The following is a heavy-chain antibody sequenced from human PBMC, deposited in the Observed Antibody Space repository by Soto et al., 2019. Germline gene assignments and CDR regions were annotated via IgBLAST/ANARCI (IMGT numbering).Heavy chain of an antibody. CDR3: AKDRGAMGYFDY. V-gene: IGHV3-23*01. D-gene: IGHD3-10*01. CDR2: ISGSGGST. Sequence: EVQLLESGGNLVQPGGSLRLSCAASGFTFSSYAMTWVRQAPGKGLEWVSGISGSGGSTYYADSVKGRFTISRDNSKNTLYLQMNSLRAEDTAVYYCAKDRGAMGYFDYWGQGTLVTVSS. J-gene: IGHJ4*02. CDR1: GFTFSSYA.